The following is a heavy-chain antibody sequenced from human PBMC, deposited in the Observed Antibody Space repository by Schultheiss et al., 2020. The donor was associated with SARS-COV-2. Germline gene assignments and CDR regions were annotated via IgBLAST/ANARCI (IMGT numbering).Heavy chain of an antibody. CDR2: IYYSGST. D-gene: IGHD6-13*01. V-gene: IGHV4-34*01. CDR1: GGSFSGYF. J-gene: IGHJ5*02. CDR3: AREAAAAAGGWFDP. Sequence: SETLSLTCAVYGGSFSGYFWSWIRQPPGKGLEWIGYIYYSGSTYSNPSVKSRVTISVDRSKNQFSLKLSSVTAADTAVYYCAREAAAAAGGWFDPWGQGTLVTVSS.